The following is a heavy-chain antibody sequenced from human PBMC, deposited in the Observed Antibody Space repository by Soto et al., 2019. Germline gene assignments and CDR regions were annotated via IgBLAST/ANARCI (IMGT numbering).Heavy chain of an antibody. CDR3: AQSATVPAAIAY. V-gene: IGHV1-3*01. Sequence: QVQLVQSGAEVKKPGASVKVSCKASGYTFTSYAMHWVRQAPGQRLEWMGWINAGNGNTKYPQKFQGRVTITRDTSASTAYMARSSLRSEDTAVYDCAQSATVPAAIAYWGQGTLVTVSS. CDR2: INAGNGNT. J-gene: IGHJ4*02. CDR1: GYTFTSYA. D-gene: IGHD2-2*02.